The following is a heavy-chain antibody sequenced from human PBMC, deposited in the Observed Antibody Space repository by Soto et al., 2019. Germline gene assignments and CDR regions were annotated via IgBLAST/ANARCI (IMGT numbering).Heavy chain of an antibody. CDR2: IIPIFGTA. V-gene: IGHV1-69*12. J-gene: IGHJ6*02. CDR1: GGTFSSYA. CDR3: ARDRPLDPGQPISMDV. D-gene: IGHD3-3*01. Sequence: QVQLVQSGAEVKKPGSSVKVSCKASGGTFSSYAISWVRQAPGQGLEWMGGIIPIFGTANYAQKFQGRVTIPADDSTSPAYMELSSLRSDDTAVYYCARDRPLDPGQPISMDVWGQGTTVTVSS.